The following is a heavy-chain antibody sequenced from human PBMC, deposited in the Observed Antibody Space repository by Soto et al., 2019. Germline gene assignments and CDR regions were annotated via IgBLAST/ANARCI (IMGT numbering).Heavy chain of an antibody. Sequence: GGSLRLSCAASGFTFSDYYMTWIRQAPGKGLEWVSYISSSGNYANYADSMKGRFTIPRDNAKNLLYLQMNSLRVEDTAVYYCARGFGELLPFDHWGQGTLVTVSS. V-gene: IGHV3-11*05. CDR1: GFTFSDYY. J-gene: IGHJ4*02. D-gene: IGHD3-10*01. CDR2: ISSSGNYA. CDR3: ARGFGELLPFDH.